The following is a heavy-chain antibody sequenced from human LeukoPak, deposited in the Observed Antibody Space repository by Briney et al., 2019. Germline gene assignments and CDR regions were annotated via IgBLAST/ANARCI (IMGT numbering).Heavy chain of an antibody. J-gene: IGHJ3*02. V-gene: IGHV1-18*01. CDR2: ISAYNSNT. CDR3: ARDYGDYGFDAFDI. D-gene: IGHD4-17*01. CDR1: GGTFSSYA. Sequence: ASVKVSCKASGGTFSSYAISWVRQAPGQGLEWLGWISAYNSNTNYAQKVQGRVSMSTDTSTSIAYMELRSLRSDDTAVYYCARDYGDYGFDAFDIWGQGTMITVSS.